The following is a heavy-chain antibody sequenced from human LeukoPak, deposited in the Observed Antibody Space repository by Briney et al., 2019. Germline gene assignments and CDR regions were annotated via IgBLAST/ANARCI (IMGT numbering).Heavy chain of an antibody. V-gene: IGHV3-7*03. CDR1: GFTFSSYW. Sequence: PGGSLRLSCAASGFTFSSYWMSWVRQAPGKGLEWVANIKQDGSEKYFVDSVKGRFTISRDNSKNTLYLQMNSLRAEDTAVYYCAKIGGKTVVTRRWDYWGQGTLVTVSS. J-gene: IGHJ4*02. CDR2: IKQDGSEK. CDR3: AKIGGKTVVTRRWDY. D-gene: IGHD4-23*01.